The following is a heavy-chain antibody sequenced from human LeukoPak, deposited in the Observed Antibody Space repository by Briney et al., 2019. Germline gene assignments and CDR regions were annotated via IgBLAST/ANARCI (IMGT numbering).Heavy chain of an antibody. V-gene: IGHV3-23*01. J-gene: IGHJ4*02. Sequence: GGSLRLSCAASGFTFNNYAMSWARQAPGKGLEWVSRISGGGGNTYYADSVKGRFTISRDNSKNTLYLQMHSPRAEDTAVYYCAKDAVGATFGYYFDSWGQGTLVTVSS. D-gene: IGHD1-26*01. CDR2: ISGGGGNT. CDR1: GFTFNNYA. CDR3: AKDAVGATFGYYFDS.